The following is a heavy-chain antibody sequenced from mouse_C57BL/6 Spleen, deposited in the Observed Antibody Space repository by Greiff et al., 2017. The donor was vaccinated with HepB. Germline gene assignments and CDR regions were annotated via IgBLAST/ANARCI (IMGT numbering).Heavy chain of an antibody. CDR2: IYPGSGNT. Sequence: VQLQQSGAELVRPGASVKLSCKASGYTFTDYYINWVKQRPGQGLEWIARIYPGSGNTYYNEKFKGKATLTAEKSSSTAYMQLSSLTSEDSAVYVCARSHWDGFDYWGQGTTLTVSS. J-gene: IGHJ2*01. V-gene: IGHV1-76*01. CDR1: GYTFTDYY. D-gene: IGHD4-1*01. CDR3: ARSHWDGFDY.